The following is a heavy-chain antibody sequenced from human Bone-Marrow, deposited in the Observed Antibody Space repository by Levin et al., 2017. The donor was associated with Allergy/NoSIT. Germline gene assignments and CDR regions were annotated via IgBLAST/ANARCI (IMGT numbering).Heavy chain of an antibody. J-gene: IGHJ6*02. CDR2: ITSDGSSK. V-gene: IGHV3-30*18. Sequence: GGSLRLSCAASGFSFSTYGIHWVRQAPGKGLEWVSLITSDGSSKFFADSVKGRFTISRDNSKNTLHLQMNSLRPEDTAFYYCAKGGDMDVWGQGTTVTVSS. CDR1: GFSFSTYG. D-gene: IGHD3-10*01. CDR3: AKGGDMDV.